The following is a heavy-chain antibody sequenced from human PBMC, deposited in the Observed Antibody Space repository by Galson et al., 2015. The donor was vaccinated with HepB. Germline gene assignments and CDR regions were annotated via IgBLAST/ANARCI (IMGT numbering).Heavy chain of an antibody. V-gene: IGHV3-33*01. CDR2: IWYDGSNK. J-gene: IGHJ4*02. D-gene: IGHD6-13*01. Sequence: SLRLSCAASGFTFSSYGMHWVRQAPGKGLEWVAVIWYDGSNKYYADSVKGRFTISRDNSKNTLYLQMNSLRAEDTAVYYCARDSRSSWDPSPFDYWGQGTLVTVSS. CDR1: GFTFSSYG. CDR3: ARDSRSSWDPSPFDY.